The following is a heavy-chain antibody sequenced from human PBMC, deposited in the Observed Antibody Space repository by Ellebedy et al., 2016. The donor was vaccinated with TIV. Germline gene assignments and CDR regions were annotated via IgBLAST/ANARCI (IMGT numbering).Heavy chain of an antibody. CDR2: ISSSSSYT. D-gene: IGHD2-21*02. V-gene: IGHV3-11*06. J-gene: IGHJ2*01. CDR3: ARVIQSVVVTRRGYFDL. CDR1: GFTFSDYY. Sequence: GGSLRLXXAASGFTFSDYYMSWIRQAPGKGLEWVSYISSSSSYTNYADSVKGRFTISRDNAKNSLYLQMNSLRAEDTAVYYCARVIQSVVVTRRGYFDLWGRGTLVTVSS.